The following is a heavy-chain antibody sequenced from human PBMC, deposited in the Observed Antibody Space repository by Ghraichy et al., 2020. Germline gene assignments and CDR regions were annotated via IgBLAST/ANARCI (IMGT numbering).Heavy chain of an antibody. CDR1: GFTFNNYA. D-gene: IGHD4-11*01. V-gene: IGHV3-23*01. CDR3: AKDRGHPYNNYHRNV. Sequence: GGSLRLSCEASGFTFNNYAMTWVRQAPGKGLEWVSTIINRGDASYHADAVRGRFTTSRDNSKNTLFLQMNSLRVGDTAIYYCAKDRGHPYNNYHRNVWGNGTTVTVSS. CDR2: IINRGDAS. J-gene: IGHJ6*04.